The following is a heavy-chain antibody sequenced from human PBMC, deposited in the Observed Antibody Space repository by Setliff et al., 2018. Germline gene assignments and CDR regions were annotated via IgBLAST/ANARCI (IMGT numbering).Heavy chain of an antibody. CDR3: ASGVPRKWYDGSGSSMLDY. D-gene: IGHD3-22*01. CDR1: GFTFSTYR. V-gene: IGHV3-33*08. Sequence: PGGSLRLSCAASGFTFSTYRMHWVRQAPGKGLEWVAVILDDGVKKYHADSVKGRFTISRDNAKNSLYLQMNSLRAEDTALYYCASGVPRKWYDGSGSSMLDYWGQGTLVTVSS. J-gene: IGHJ4*02. CDR2: ILDDGVKK.